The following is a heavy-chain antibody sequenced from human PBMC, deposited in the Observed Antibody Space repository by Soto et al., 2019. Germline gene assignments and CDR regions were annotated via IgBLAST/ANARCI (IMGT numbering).Heavy chain of an antibody. V-gene: IGHV3-23*01. CDR2: ISGSGGST. Sequence: PGGSLRLSCAASGFTFSSYAMSWVRQAPGKGLEWVSAISGSGGSTYYADSVKGRFTISRDNSKNTLYLQMNSLRAEDTAVYYCAKLQSWSPPYSSGWYLLGYFDYWGQGTLVTVSS. D-gene: IGHD6-19*01. CDR3: AKLQSWSPPYSSGWYLLGYFDY. CDR1: GFTFSSYA. J-gene: IGHJ4*02.